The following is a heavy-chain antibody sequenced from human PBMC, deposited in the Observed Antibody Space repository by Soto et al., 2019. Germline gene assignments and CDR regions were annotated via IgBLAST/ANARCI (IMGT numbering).Heavy chain of an antibody. CDR2: IWYDGSNK. D-gene: IGHD2-15*01. CDR3: ARDTLPADICSGGSCYKTGPFYYYYGMDV. Sequence: GGSLRLSCAASGFTFSSYGMHWVRQAPGKGLEWVAVIWYDGSNKYYADSVKGRFTISRDNSKNTLYLQMNSLRAVDTAVYYCARDTLPADICSGGSCYKTGPFYYYYGMDVWGQGTTVTV. V-gene: IGHV3-33*01. J-gene: IGHJ6*02. CDR1: GFTFSSYG.